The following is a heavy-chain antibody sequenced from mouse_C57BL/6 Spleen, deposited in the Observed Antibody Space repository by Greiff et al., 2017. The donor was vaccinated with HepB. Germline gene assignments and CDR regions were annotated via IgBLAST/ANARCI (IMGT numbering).Heavy chain of an antibody. CDR3: ARSETAQATYLDY. CDR2: IDPSDSYT. Sequence: VQLQQPGAELVKPGASVKLSCKASGYTFTSYWMQWVKQRPGQGLEWIGEIDPSDSYTNYNQKFKGKATLTVDPSSSTAYMQLSSLTSEDSAVYYCARSETAQATYLDYWGQGTTLTVSS. V-gene: IGHV1-50*01. CDR1: GYTFTSYW. D-gene: IGHD3-2*02. J-gene: IGHJ2*01.